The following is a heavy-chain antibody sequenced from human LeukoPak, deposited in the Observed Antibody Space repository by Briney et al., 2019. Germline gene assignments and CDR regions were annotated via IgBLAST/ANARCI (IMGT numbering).Heavy chain of an antibody. V-gene: IGHV3-30*18. D-gene: IGHD3-3*01. Sequence: GGSLRLSCAASGFTFSSYGMHWVRQAPGKGLEWVAVISYDGSNKYYADSVKGRFTISRDNSKNTLYLQMNSLRAEDTAVYYCAKELAFGSGFDYWGQGTLVTVSS. CDR1: GFTFSSYG. CDR2: ISYDGSNK. J-gene: IGHJ4*02. CDR3: AKELAFGSGFDY.